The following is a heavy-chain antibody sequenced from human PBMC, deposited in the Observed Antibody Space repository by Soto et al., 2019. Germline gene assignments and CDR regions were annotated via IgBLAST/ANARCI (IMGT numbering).Heavy chain of an antibody. J-gene: IGHJ4*02. CDR3: ARGARDFDY. V-gene: IGHV3-33*01. D-gene: IGHD3-16*01. CDR1: GFTFNTYV. Sequence: SLRLSCAASGFTFNTYVMHWVRQAPGKGLEWVALMWYDESKKYYGDSVRGRFTISRDNSWDTLYLQMNSLRAEDTAVYYCARGARDFDYWGQGTLVTVSS. CDR2: MWYDESKK.